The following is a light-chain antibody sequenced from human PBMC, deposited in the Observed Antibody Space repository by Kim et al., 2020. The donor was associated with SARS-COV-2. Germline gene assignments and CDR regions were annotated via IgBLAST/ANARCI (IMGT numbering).Light chain of an antibody. CDR2: DTN. J-gene: IGLJ2*01. Sequence: GGNVTLSCGSSTDSVTSGHVPYWLQQKRGQAPTTLIYDTNNNLAWTPARFSGSLLGGKAVLTLSREQPEDEADYYCLLDYNTIRVFGGGTKVTVL. CDR3: LLDYNTIRV. CDR1: TDSVTSGHV. V-gene: IGLV7-46*01.